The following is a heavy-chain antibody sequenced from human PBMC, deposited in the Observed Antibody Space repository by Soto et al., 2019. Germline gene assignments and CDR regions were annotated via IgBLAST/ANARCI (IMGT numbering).Heavy chain of an antibody. V-gene: IGHV3-23*01. CDR2: ISGSGGST. CDR3: AKDKRRITMIVVVIPQPIDY. Sequence: GGSLRLSCAASGFTFSSYAMSWVRQAPGKGLEWVSAISGSGGSTYYADSVKGRFTISRDNSKNTLYLQMNSLRAEDTAVYYCAKDKRRITMIVVVIPQPIDYWGQGALVTVSS. J-gene: IGHJ4*02. D-gene: IGHD3-22*01. CDR1: GFTFSSYA.